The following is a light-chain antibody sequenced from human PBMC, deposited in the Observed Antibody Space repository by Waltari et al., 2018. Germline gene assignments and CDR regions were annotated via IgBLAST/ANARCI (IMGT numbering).Light chain of an antibody. CDR3: MQGKDLPLT. CDR1: QSLLHHDGKTY. V-gene: IGKV2-29*02. J-gene: IGKJ4*01. CDR2: EVS. Sequence: DIVMTQTPLSLSVIPGQPASISCKSSQSLLHHDGKTYSYWYLQRPGRSPQLLIYEVSRRFSGLPDRFSGSGSGTDFTLKISRVEADDVGVYFCMQGKDLPLTFGGGTKVDI.